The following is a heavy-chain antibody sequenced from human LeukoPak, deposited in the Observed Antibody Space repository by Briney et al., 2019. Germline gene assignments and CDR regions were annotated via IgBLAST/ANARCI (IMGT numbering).Heavy chain of an antibody. Sequence: SETLSLTCTVSRGSISGYSWSWIRQSPGGGLDWIGYIYYSGDTAYNPSLRSRVTVSVDTSKNQFSLQLRSVTTADTAVYYCVRGPYGASISKWFDPWGQGTQVIVSP. CDR2: IYYSGDT. CDR3: VRGPYGASISKWFDP. J-gene: IGHJ5*02. D-gene: IGHD4/OR15-4a*01. V-gene: IGHV4-59*01. CDR1: RGSISGYS.